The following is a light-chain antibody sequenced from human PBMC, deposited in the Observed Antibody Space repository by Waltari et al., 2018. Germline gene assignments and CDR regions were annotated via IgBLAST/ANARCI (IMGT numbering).Light chain of an antibody. CDR2: ATS. CDR1: QSISGY. CDR3: QQSYRTPPLT. J-gene: IGKJ4*01. V-gene: IGKV1-39*01. Sequence: DIQMTQSPSSLSASVGDRVTITCRASQSISGYLNWYQHKPGKAPKVLIYATSSLQSGVPSRFSGSVSGTDFTLTISSLQPEDFATYYCQQSYRTPPLTFGGGTKVEIK.